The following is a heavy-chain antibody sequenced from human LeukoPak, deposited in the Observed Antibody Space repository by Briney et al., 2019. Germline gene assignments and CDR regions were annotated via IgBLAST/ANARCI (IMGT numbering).Heavy chain of an antibody. CDR1: GYTFTSYG. J-gene: IGHJ6*03. V-gene: IGHV1-18*01. Sequence: GASVKVSCKASGYTFTSYGISWVRQAPGQGLERMGWISAYNGNTNYAQKLQGRVTMTTDTSTSTAYMELRSLRSDDTAVYYCARDKGTASDSSGWYQFSWYYYYYMDVWGKGTTVTVSS. CDR3: ARDKGTASDSSGWYQFSWYYYYYMDV. D-gene: IGHD6-19*01. CDR2: ISAYNGNT.